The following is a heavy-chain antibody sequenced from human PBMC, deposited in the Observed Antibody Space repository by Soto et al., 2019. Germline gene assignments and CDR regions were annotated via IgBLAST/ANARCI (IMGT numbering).Heavy chain of an antibody. CDR3: ARRSSGWYFAS. CDR1: GFTFSSYA. J-gene: IGHJ4*02. D-gene: IGHD6-19*01. Sequence: EVQLLESGGGLVQPGGSLRLSCAASGFTFSSYAMNWVRQAPGKGLEWVSVISGSGGSTYYADSVKGRFTISRDNSKNTLYLQMNSLRAEDTAVYYCARRSSGWYFASWGQGTLVTVSS. V-gene: IGHV3-23*01. CDR2: ISGSGGST.